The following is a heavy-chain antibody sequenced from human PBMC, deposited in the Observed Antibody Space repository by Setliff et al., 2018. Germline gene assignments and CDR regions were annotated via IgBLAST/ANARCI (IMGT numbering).Heavy chain of an antibody. Sequence: GESLKISCKASGYRFTSQWIAWVRQTPGRGLEWMGIIYPADSDTTYSPSFQGQVTISVDKSLSTAYLQWSSLKASDTAMYFCARRGGNYGRYYFDSWGQGTLVTVSS. J-gene: IGHJ4*02. CDR1: GYRFTSQW. V-gene: IGHV5-51*01. D-gene: IGHD3-10*01. CDR3: ARRGGNYGRYYFDS. CDR2: IYPADSDT.